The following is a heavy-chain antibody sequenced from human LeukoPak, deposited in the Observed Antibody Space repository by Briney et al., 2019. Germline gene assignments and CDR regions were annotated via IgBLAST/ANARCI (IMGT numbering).Heavy chain of an antibody. CDR3: AKLHTVTTTY. Sequence: GGSLRLSCAASGFTFSSYAMSWVRQAPGKGLEWVSRIRGSGASTYYADSVKGRFTISRDNSKNTLYLEMNSLRAEDTAVYYCAKLHTVTTTYWGQGTLVTVSS. V-gene: IGHV3-23*01. D-gene: IGHD4-11*01. CDR1: GFTFSSYA. J-gene: IGHJ4*02. CDR2: IRGSGAST.